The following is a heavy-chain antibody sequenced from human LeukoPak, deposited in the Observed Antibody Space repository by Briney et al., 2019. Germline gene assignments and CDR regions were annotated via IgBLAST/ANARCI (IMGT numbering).Heavy chain of an antibody. CDR3: ATVYDSGAYYYVDAFDI. CDR1: GYTFTDYY. D-gene: IGHD3-22*01. CDR2: IKPNRPVT. J-gene: IGHJ3*02. Sequence: ASVKASCKASGYTFTDYYIHWVRQAPGQGLEWMGWIKPNRPVTNYAQKFQGRVTMTEDTSTDTAYMELSSLCSEDTAVYYCATVYDSGAYYYVDAFDIWGLGTMVTVSS. V-gene: IGHV1-2*02.